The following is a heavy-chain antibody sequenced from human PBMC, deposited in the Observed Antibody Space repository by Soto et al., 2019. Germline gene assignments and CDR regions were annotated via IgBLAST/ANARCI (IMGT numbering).Heavy chain of an antibody. CDR1: GFTFENYA. J-gene: IGHJ4*02. Sequence: GGSLRLSCAASGFTFENYAMHWVRQAPGKGLEWVSGISWHSGNIGYADSVRGRFTISRDNAKNSLSLQMNSLRADDTAVYYCTRWDGRCSGGSCFFDAWGQGTLVTVSS. CDR2: ISWHSGNI. CDR3: TRWDGRCSGGSCFFDA. V-gene: IGHV3-9*01. D-gene: IGHD2-15*01.